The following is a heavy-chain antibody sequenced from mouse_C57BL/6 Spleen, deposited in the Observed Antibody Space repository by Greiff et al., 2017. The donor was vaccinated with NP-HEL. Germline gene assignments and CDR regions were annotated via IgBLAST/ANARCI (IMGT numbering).Heavy chain of an antibody. D-gene: IGHD1-1*01. CDR2: ISSGGDYI. Sequence: EVQVVESGEGLVKPGGSLKLSCAASGFTFSSYAMSWVRQTPEKRLEWVAYISSGGDYIYYADTVKGRFTISRDNARNTLYLQMSSLKSEDTAMYYCTRATTVPLYWYFDVWGTGTTVTVSS. CDR1: GFTFSSYA. CDR3: TRATTVPLYWYFDV. V-gene: IGHV5-9-1*02. J-gene: IGHJ1*03.